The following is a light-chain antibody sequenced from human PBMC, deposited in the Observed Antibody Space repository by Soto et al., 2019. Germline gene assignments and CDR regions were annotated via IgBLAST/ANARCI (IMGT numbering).Light chain of an antibody. CDR3: QQSYSTPWT. Sequence: DIQMTQSPSSLSASVGDRVTITCRASQSISSYLNWYQQKPGKAPKLRIYAASSLQSGVPSRFSGSGSVTDFNLTISSLQPEDFATYYCQQSYSTPWTFGQGTKVEIK. J-gene: IGKJ1*01. V-gene: IGKV1-39*01. CDR1: QSISSY. CDR2: AAS.